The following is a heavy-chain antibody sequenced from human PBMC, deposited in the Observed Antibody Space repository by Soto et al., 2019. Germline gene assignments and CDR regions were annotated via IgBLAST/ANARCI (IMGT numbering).Heavy chain of an antibody. CDR3: AKSWNLDFSATWYAPDY. D-gene: IGHD6-13*01. Sequence: GGSLRLSCEASGFIFPNFGLHWVRQAPGKGLQWLGVVSSDGSRKYYADSVRGRLNISRDDPKNTLYLQLDRLSADDTAVYYCAKSWNLDFSATWYAPDYWGQGTLVTVSS. CDR2: VSSDGSRK. CDR1: GFIFPNFG. V-gene: IGHV3-30*18. J-gene: IGHJ4*02.